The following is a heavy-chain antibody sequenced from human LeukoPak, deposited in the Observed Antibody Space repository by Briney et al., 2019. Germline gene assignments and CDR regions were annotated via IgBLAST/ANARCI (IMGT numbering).Heavy chain of an antibody. CDR3: ARRRCSGSSCQSYYFDF. CDR2: INPNTGDT. J-gene: IGHJ4*02. CDR1: EYTFTGYY. Sequence: ASVRVSCKASEYTFTGYYMHWVRQAPGQGLEWVGWINPNTGDTNYAQKFQGRVNMTRDTSITTSYMELSRLRSDDTAVYYCARRRCSGSSCQSYYFDFWGQGTLVTVSS. D-gene: IGHD2-15*01. V-gene: IGHV1-2*02.